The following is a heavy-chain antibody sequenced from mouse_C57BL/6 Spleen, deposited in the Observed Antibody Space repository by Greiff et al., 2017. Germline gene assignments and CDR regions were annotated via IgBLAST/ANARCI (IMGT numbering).Heavy chain of an antibody. Sequence: VQGVESGPELVKPGASVKISCKASGYAFSSSWMNWVKQRPGKGLEWIGRIYPGDGDTNYNGKFKGKATLTADKSSSTAYMQLSSLTSEDSAVYFCAIKGDDGYCRYAMDYWGQGTSVTVSS. J-gene: IGHJ4*01. CDR3: AIKGDDGYCRYAMDY. CDR2: IYPGDGDT. CDR1: GYAFSSSW. V-gene: IGHV1-82*01. D-gene: IGHD2-3*01.